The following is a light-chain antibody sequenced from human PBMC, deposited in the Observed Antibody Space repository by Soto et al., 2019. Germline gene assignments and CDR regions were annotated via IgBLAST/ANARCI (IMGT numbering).Light chain of an antibody. J-gene: IGLJ2*01. CDR3: NSYACGNNLV. CDR2: EVS. Sequence: QSALTQPPSASGSPGQSVTISCTGTSSDVGGYNYVSWYQQHPGKAPKLMIYEVSKRPSGVPDRFSGSKSDNTASQTVSGLQAEDEADYYCNSYACGNNLVFGGVTKLTVL. CDR1: SSDVGGYNY. V-gene: IGLV2-8*01.